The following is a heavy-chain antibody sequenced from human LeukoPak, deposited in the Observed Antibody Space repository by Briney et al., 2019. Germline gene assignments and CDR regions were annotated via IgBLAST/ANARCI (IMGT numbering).Heavy chain of an antibody. J-gene: IGHJ4*02. CDR2: IWYDGSNK. CDR3: AKDSSSSPGDY. V-gene: IGHV3-33*06. Sequence: GGSLRLSCAASGFTFSSYGMHWVRQAPGKGLEWVAVIWYDGSNKYYADSVKGRFTISRDNSKNTLYLQMNSLRAEDTAVYYCAKDSSSSPGDYWGQGTLVTVSS. D-gene: IGHD6-6*01. CDR1: GFTFSSYG.